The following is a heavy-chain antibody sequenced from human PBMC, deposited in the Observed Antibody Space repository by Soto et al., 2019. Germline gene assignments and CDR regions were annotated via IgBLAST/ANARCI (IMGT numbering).Heavy chain of an antibody. CDR1: GFTFSSYA. Sequence: GSLRAACSASGFTFSSYAMSWVRQAPGKGLEWVSAISGSGGSTYYADSVKGRFTISRDNSKNTLYLQMNSLRAEDTAVYYCEKSGERITMVRGVSNWFDPWGQGTPVTVYS. V-gene: IGHV3-23*01. CDR2: ISGSGGST. CDR3: EKSGERITMVRGVSNWFDP. J-gene: IGHJ5*02. D-gene: IGHD3-10*01.